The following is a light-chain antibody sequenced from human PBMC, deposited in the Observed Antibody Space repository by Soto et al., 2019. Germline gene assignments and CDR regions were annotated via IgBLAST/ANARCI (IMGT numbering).Light chain of an antibody. CDR3: SSYTSSTTLDVV. V-gene: IGLV2-14*01. CDR2: DVS. Sequence: QSVLTQPASVSGSPGQSITISCTGTSSDVGGYNYVSWYQQHPGKAPKLMIYDVSNRPSGVSNRFSGSKSGSTASLTISGLQAADEADYYCSSYTSSTTLDVVFGGGTKLTVL. J-gene: IGLJ2*01. CDR1: SSDVGGYNY.